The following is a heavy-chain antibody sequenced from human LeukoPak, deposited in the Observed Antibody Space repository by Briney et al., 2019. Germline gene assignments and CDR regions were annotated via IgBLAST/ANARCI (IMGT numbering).Heavy chain of an antibody. CDR1: GYTFTSYY. V-gene: IGHV1-46*01. Sequence: ASVTVSFTASGYTFTSYYMHWVRQAPGQGLEWMGIINPSGGSTSYAQKFQGRVTMTRDTSTSTVYMELSSLRSEDTAVYYCARDQGASSPGGYWGQGTLVTVSS. J-gene: IGHJ4*02. D-gene: IGHD6-13*01. CDR2: INPSGGST. CDR3: ARDQGASSPGGY.